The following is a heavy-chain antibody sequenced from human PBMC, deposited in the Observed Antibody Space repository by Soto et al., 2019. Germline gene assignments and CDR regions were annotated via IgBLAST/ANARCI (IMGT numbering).Heavy chain of an antibody. J-gene: IGHJ1*01. CDR1: GGSFSGYY. D-gene: IGHD4-17*01. V-gene: IGHV4-34*01. Sequence: QVQLQQWGGGLLKPSETLSLSCGVYGGSFSGYYWNWIRQPPGKGLEWIGDINHSGSTNYNPSLKSRLTMSVDTSKNQFFLNLTSVSDADTAVYYCARGPYGVPPSQFWGQGALVIVSS. CDR2: INHSGST. CDR3: ARGPYGVPPSQF.